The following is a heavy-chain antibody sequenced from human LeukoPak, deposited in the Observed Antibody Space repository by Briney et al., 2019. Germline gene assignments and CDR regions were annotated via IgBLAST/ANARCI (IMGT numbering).Heavy chain of an antibody. CDR3: ARGLRYTSDWYYFDY. Sequence: GGSLRLSCAASGFNVSTNYMSWVRQAPGKGLEWVSVIYSGGGTNYADSVKGRFTISRDSSKNTLYLQMNSLRAEDTAVYYCARGLRYTSDWYYFDYCGQGTLVTVSS. CDR1: GFNVSTNY. D-gene: IGHD6-19*01. CDR2: IYSGGGT. V-gene: IGHV3-53*01. J-gene: IGHJ4*02.